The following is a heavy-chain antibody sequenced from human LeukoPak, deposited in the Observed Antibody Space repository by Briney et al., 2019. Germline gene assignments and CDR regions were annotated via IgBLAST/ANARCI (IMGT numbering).Heavy chain of an antibody. D-gene: IGHD6-13*01. CDR2: IKQDGSEK. Sequence: QPGGSLRLSCAASGFTFSSYLMTWVRQAPGKGLEWVANIKQDGSEKYYVDSVKGRFTISRDNAKNSLHLQMNSLRAEDTAVYYCARVVAAVHIDYWGQGILVTVSS. CDR1: GFTFSSYL. CDR3: ARVVAAVHIDY. J-gene: IGHJ4*02. V-gene: IGHV3-7*05.